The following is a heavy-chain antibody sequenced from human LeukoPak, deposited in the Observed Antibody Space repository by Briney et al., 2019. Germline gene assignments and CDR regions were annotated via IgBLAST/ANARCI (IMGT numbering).Heavy chain of an antibody. Sequence: GASVKVSCKASGGTFSSYAISWVRQAPGQELEWMGRIIPILGIANYAQKFQGRVTITADKSTSTAYMELSSLRSEDTAVYYCARDQSSIAAWDWFDPWGQGTLVTVSS. CDR2: IIPILGIA. CDR1: GGTFSSYA. J-gene: IGHJ5*02. CDR3: ARDQSSIAAWDWFDP. D-gene: IGHD6-13*01. V-gene: IGHV1-69*04.